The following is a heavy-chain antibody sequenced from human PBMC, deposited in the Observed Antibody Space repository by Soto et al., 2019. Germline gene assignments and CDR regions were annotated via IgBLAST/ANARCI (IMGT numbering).Heavy chain of an antibody. J-gene: IGHJ3*02. V-gene: IGHV6-1*01. CDR3: ARVRSYYGSGSYYLDDAFDI. CDR1: VDSVSSNSAA. D-gene: IGHD3-10*01. CDR2: TYYRSKWYN. Sequence: SQTLSLTCAISVDSVSSNSAAWNWIRQSPSRGLEWLGRTYYRSKWYNDYAVSVKSRITINPDTSKNQFSLQLNSVTPEDTAVYYCARVRSYYGSGSYYLDDAFDIWGQGTMVTVSS.